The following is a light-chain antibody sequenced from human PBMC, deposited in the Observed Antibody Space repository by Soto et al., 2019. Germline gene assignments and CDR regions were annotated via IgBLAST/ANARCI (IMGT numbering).Light chain of an antibody. J-gene: IGKJ5*01. V-gene: IGKV3D-20*02. CDR3: QQRTRWPMT. Sequence: PGERVTLSCMASQSVSSSYLTWYQQRPGQAPRPLIYDGSKRAAGVPDRISGDGSGTDYTLTISSLEPEDFAVYYCQQRTRWPMTFGQGTRLEIK. CDR1: QSVSSSY. CDR2: DGS.